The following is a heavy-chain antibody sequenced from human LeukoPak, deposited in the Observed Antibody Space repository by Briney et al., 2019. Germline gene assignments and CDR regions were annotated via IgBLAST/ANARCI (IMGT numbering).Heavy chain of an antibody. D-gene: IGHD5-18*01. CDR3: ARDEEGGYSYGLLDY. Sequence: GGSLRLSCAASGFIFSSFSMNWVRQAPGKGLEWVSYINGGGSNIYYADSVRGRFTISRDNSKNTLYLQMNSLRAEDTAVYYCARDEEGGYSYGLLDYWGQGTLVTVSS. CDR1: GFIFSSFS. J-gene: IGHJ4*02. V-gene: IGHV3-48*01. CDR2: INGGGSNI.